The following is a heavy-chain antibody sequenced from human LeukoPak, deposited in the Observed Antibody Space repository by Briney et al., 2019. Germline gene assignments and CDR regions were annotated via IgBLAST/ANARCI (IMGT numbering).Heavy chain of an antibody. J-gene: IGHJ4*02. Sequence: YPGGSLRLSCAASGFTVSSNYMSWVRQAPGKGLEWVSLVSSTGGSTNYADSVKGRFTISRDNSKNTLFLQMNSLRAEDTAVYYCARTDDYGDYLPDYWGQGILVTVSS. CDR3: ARTDDYGDYLPDY. V-gene: IGHV3-53*01. CDR2: VSSTGGST. CDR1: GFTVSSNY. D-gene: IGHD4-17*01.